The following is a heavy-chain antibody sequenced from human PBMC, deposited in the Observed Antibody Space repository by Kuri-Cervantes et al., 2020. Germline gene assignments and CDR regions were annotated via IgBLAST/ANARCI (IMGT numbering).Heavy chain of an antibody. CDR3: ARFAYYYYGMDV. CDR1: GGSISSGGYS. CDR2: IYHSGST. Sequence: TLSLTCAVSGGSISSGGYSWSWIRQPPGKGLEWIGYIYHSGSTYYNPSLKSRVTISVATSKNQFSLKLTSVTAADTAVYYCARFAYYYYGMDVWGQGTAVTVSS. J-gene: IGHJ6*02. D-gene: IGHD3-10*01. V-gene: IGHV4-30-2*01.